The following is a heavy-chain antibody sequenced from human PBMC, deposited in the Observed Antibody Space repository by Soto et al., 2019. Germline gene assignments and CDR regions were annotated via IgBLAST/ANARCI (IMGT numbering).Heavy chain of an antibody. Sequence: EVQLVESGGGLVQPGGSLRLSCVASGFTFSSSEMNWVRLAPGKGLEWVSYISSSGSTVYHADSVEGRLTISRDNAKNSLFLQMNSLRAEDTALYYCAREGSYDTMDYWGLGTRVTVSS. CDR3: AREGSYDTMDY. CDR2: ISSSGSTV. V-gene: IGHV3-48*03. CDR1: GFTFSSSE. D-gene: IGHD3-22*01. J-gene: IGHJ4*02.